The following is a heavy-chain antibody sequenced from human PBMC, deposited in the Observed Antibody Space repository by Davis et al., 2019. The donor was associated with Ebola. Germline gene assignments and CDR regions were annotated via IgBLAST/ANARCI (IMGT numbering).Heavy chain of an antibody. V-gene: IGHV4-34*01. J-gene: IGHJ4*02. D-gene: IGHD6-13*01. Sequence: PSETLSLTCAVYGGSFSTHFLTWIRQPPGKGLEWIGEINRSGSSSYNPSLKSRVTISVDTSRNEFSLKLTSVTAADTAVYYCARGDKVTPVGKRDLRHLDGFDYWGQGTLVTVSS. CDR3: ARGDKVTPVGKRDLRHLDGFDY. CDR1: GGSFSTHF. CDR2: INRSGSS.